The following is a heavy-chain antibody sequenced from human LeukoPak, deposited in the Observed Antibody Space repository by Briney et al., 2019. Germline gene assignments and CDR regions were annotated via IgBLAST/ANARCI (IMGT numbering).Heavy chain of an antibody. Sequence: ASETLSLTCAVYGGSFSGYYWSWIRQPPGKGLEWIGEINHSGSTNYNPSLKSRVTISVDTSKNQFSLKLSSVTAADTAVYYCARVRWLLMGVFDYWGQGTLVTVSS. V-gene: IGHV4-34*01. CDR3: ARVRWLLMGVFDY. D-gene: IGHD3-22*01. CDR2: INHSGST. J-gene: IGHJ4*02. CDR1: GGSFSGYY.